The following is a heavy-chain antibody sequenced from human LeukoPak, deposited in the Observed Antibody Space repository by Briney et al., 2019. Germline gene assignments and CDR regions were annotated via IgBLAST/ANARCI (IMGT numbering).Heavy chain of an antibody. CDR2: TSAHNDDT. CDR3: ARDWDSRNDYFDP. V-gene: IGHV1-18*01. J-gene: IGHJ4*02. CDR1: GYTFTSYG. Sequence: GASVKVSCKASGYTFTSYGISWVRQAPGQGLEWMGWTSAHNDDTNYAETLQGRLTMTTDISTSTAYMELTSLRSDDTAVYYCARDWDSRNDYFDPWGQGTLVTVSS. D-gene: IGHD1-1*01.